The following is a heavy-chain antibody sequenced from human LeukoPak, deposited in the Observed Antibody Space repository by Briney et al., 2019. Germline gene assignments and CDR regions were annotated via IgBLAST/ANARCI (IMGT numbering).Heavy chain of an antibody. CDR1: GFTFSSYG. CDR3: AKEEMATITAAPPDY. CDR2: ISGSGGST. D-gene: IGHD5-24*01. V-gene: IGHV3-23*01. J-gene: IGHJ4*02. Sequence: PGGSLRLSCAASGFTFSSYGMSWVRQAPGKGLEWVSAISGSGGSTYYADSVKGRFTISRDNSKNTLYLQMNSLRAEDTAVYYCAKEEMATITAAPPDYWAREPWSPSPQ.